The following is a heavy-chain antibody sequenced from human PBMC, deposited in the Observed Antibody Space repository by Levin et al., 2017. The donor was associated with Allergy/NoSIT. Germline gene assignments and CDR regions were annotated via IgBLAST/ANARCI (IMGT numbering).Heavy chain of an antibody. CDR2: ISAYNGNT. D-gene: IGHD5-12*01. Sequence: GESLKISCKASGYTFTSYGISWVRQAPGQGLEWMGWISAYNGNTNYAQKLQGRVTMTTDTSTSTAYMELRSLRSDDTAVYYCAREVGGYSGYDFGIGLDFDYWGQGTLVTVSS. V-gene: IGHV1-18*01. CDR1: GYTFTSYG. J-gene: IGHJ4*02. CDR3: AREVGGYSGYDFGIGLDFDY.